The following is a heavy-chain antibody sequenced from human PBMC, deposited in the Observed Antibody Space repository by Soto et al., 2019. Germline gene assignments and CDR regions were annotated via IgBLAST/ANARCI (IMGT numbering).Heavy chain of an antibody. CDR1: GYSFTSYW. CDR2: IYPGDSDT. CDR3: ARHELRSSGWYGDYYYGMDV. Sequence: PGESLKISCKGSGYSFTSYWIGWVRQMPGKGLEWMGIIYPGDSDTRYSPSFQGQVTISADKSISTAYLQWSSLKASDTAMYYCARHELRSSGWYGDYYYGMDVWGQGTTVTVSS. J-gene: IGHJ6*02. D-gene: IGHD6-19*01. V-gene: IGHV5-51*01.